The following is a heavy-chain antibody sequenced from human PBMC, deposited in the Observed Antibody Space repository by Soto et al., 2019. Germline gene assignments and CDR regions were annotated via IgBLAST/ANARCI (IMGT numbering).Heavy chain of an antibody. CDR1: GAALNSGNYY. D-gene: IGHD2-21*01. CDR2: IYVTGAV. J-gene: IGHJ5*02. Sequence: SETLSLTCSVSGAALNSGNYYWSWIRQVPGKGLEWIGHIYVTGAVDYNPSLRDRITISQDTSERQFSLNLRLVTAADTAVYYCARLRIATNNYKWFDPWGPGTLVTVSS. CDR3: ARLRIATNNYKWFDP. V-gene: IGHV4-31*03.